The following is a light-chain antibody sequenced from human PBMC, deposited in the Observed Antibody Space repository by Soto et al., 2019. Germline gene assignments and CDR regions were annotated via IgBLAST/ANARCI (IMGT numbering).Light chain of an antibody. V-gene: IGLV2-8*01. CDR2: EVS. CDR3: RPSAGSNNWGV. CDR1: SSDVGSYDY. J-gene: IGLJ3*02. Sequence: QSVLTQPPSASGSPGQSVTISCTGTSSDVGSYDYVSWYQQHPGKAPKLMIYEVSKRPSGVPDRFSGSKSGNTASLTVSGLQAEDEADYYCRPSAGSNNWGVFGGGTKLTVL.